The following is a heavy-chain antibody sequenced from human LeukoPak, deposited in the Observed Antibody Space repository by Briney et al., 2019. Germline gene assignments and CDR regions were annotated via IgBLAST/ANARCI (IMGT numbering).Heavy chain of an antibody. J-gene: IGHJ3*01. CDR2: ISYDGSNK. Sequence: PGRSLRLSCAAFGFTFSSYAMHWVRQAPGKGLEWVAVISYDGSNKYYADSVKGRFTISRDNSQNTLYLQMNSLRAEDTAVYYCARDADYDSSGYYVWGQGTMVTVSS. CDR1: GFTFSSYA. V-gene: IGHV3-30-3*01. D-gene: IGHD3-22*01. CDR3: ARDADYDSSGYYV.